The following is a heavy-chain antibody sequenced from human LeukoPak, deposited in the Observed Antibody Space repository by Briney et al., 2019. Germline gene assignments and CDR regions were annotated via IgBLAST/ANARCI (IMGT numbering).Heavy chain of an antibody. J-gene: IGHJ5*01. Sequence: SETLSLTCAVYGGSFSGHYWSWIRQPPGKGLEWIGEINHSGSSNYNPSLKSRVTISVDTSKNQFSLKLSSVTAADMAVYYCARAPSRYDVLTGYYGGWFDSWGQGTLVTVSS. CDR2: INHSGSS. CDR1: GGSFSGHY. V-gene: IGHV4-34*01. CDR3: ARAPSRYDVLTGYYGGWFDS. D-gene: IGHD3-9*01.